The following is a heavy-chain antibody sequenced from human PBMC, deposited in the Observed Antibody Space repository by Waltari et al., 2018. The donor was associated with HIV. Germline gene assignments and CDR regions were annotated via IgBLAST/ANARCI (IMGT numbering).Heavy chain of an antibody. CDR2: MNPNSGNT. J-gene: IGHJ4*02. Sequence: QVQLVQAGAEVKKPGASVKVSCKDSGYTFTSYDINWVRHATGQGLEWLGWMNPNSGNTGYAQRFQGRVTMTRNTSISTAYMELSSLRSEDTAVYFCARGPQDYPKYYFDYWGQGTLVTVSS. D-gene: IGHD4-17*01. V-gene: IGHV1-8*01. CDR1: GYTFTSYD. CDR3: ARGPQDYPKYYFDY.